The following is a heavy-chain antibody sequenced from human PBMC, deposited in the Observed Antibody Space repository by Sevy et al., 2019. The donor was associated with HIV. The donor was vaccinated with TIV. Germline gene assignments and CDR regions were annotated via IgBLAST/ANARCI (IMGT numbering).Heavy chain of an antibody. Sequence: GGSLRLSCAASGFTFRNYGMHWVRQAPGKGLEWVAFIGTDGSSRDYIESVKVRFTISRDNSKNTLYLQMNSLGSEDTALYYRAKDDYEFRGTCHDSWGQGTLVTVSS. CDR3: AKDDYEFRGTCHDS. J-gene: IGHJ4*02. CDR2: IGTDGSSR. V-gene: IGHV3-30*02. D-gene: IGHD3-10*01. CDR1: GFTFRNYG.